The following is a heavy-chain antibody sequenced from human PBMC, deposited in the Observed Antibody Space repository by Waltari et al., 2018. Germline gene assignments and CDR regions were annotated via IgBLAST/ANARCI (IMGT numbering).Heavy chain of an antibody. J-gene: IGHJ6*03. D-gene: IGHD3-22*01. Sequence: QVQLQESGPGLVKPSETLSLTCTVSGGSISSYYWSWIRQPPGKGLEWIGYIYYSGSTNYTPSLKSRVTISVDTSKNQFPLKLSSVTAADTAVYYCARVPYRGSSGYYPKYYYYYMDVWGKGTTVTISS. CDR3: ARVPYRGSSGYYPKYYYYYMDV. CDR1: GGSISSYY. V-gene: IGHV4-59*01. CDR2: IYYSGST.